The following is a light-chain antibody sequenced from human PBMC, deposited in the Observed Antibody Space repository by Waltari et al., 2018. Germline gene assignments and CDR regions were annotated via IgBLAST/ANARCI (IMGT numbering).Light chain of an antibody. J-gene: IGKJ2*01. Sequence: DIVLTQSPATLSLSPGEKATFSCRASQSINIYLDWYKQKPGPAPRLLIFDASKRATGIPPRFSGSGSVTDFTLTISSLEPEDFAVYYCQQRDTFGQGTKLEIK. CDR1: QSINIY. CDR2: DAS. CDR3: QQRDT. V-gene: IGKV3-11*01.